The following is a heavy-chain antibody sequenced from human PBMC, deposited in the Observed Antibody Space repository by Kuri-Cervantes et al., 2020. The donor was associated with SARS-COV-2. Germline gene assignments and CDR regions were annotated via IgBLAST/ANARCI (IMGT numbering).Heavy chain of an antibody. J-gene: IGHJ6*03. CDR1: GGSFSGYY. V-gene: IGHV4-34*01. D-gene: IGHD1-7*01. CDR2: INHSGST. CDR3: ARGELRRGGYYYMDV. Sequence: SETLSLTCAVYGGSFSGYYWSWIRQPPGKGLEWIGEINHSGSTNYNPSLKSRVTISVDTPKNQFSLKLSSVTAADTAVYYCARGELRRGGYYYMDVWGKGTTVTVSS.